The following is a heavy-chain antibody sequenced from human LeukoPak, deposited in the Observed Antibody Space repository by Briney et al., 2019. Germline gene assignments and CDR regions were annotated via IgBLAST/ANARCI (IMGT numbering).Heavy chain of an antibody. CDR1: GFTFSSYS. J-gene: IGHJ4*02. CDR3: ARDNVLRYFDWLLGLDY. V-gene: IGHV3-48*02. D-gene: IGHD3-9*01. CDR2: ISSSSSTI. Sequence: GGSLRLSPAASGFTFSSYSMNWGREAPGKGVEWGSYISSSSSTIYYADSVKGRFTISRDNAKNSLYLQMNSLRDEDTAVYYCARDNVLRYFDWLLGLDYWGQGTLVTVSS.